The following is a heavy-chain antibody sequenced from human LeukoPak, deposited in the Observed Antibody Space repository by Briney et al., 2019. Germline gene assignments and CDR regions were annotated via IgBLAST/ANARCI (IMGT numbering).Heavy chain of an antibody. Sequence: SETLSLTCTVSGDSMSGYSWSWLRQPAGKELEWIGLIYSSYFTEYNLSLDGRVTMSIDTSKNQFSLMLDSVTAADTAVYYCARVHIVTGTYFDSWGQGALVTVSS. CDR1: GDSMSGYS. CDR2: IYSSYFT. CDR3: ARVHIVTGTYFDS. J-gene: IGHJ4*02. D-gene: IGHD3-10*01. V-gene: IGHV4-4*07.